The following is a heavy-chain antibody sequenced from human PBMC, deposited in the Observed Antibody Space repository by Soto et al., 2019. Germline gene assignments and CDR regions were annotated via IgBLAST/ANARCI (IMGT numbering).Heavy chain of an antibody. CDR3: ATFPPEGRTATSRGDDAFDF. V-gene: IGHV4-34*02. CDR1: GGSFSGYY. J-gene: IGHJ3*01. D-gene: IGHD3-10*01. Sequence: HLEQRGAGLLKPSETLSLTCDVYGGSFSGYYWSWIRQAPGKGLARIVEINHSGSPNYNPSLQSRVSVSVHTSKTHFSLQLSSVTAADTAMYYCATFPPEGRTATSRGDDAFDFWGQGTLVTVSS. CDR2: INHSGSP.